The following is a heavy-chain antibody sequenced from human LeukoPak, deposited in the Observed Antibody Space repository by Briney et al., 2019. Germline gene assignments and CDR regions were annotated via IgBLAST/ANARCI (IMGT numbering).Heavy chain of an antibody. CDR3: ARHPDSSGYYYPYDDY. D-gene: IGHD3-22*01. V-gene: IGHV4-39*01. J-gene: IGHJ4*02. CDR1: GGSISSSSYY. Sequence: SETLSLTCTVSGGSISSSSYYWGWIRQPPGKGLEWIGSIYYSGSTYYNPSLKSRVTISVDTSKNQFSLKLSSVTAADTAVYYRARHPDSSGYYYPYDDYWGQGTLVTVSS. CDR2: IYYSGST.